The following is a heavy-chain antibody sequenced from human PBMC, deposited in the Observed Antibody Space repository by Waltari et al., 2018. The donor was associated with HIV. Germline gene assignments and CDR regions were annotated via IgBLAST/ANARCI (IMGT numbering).Heavy chain of an antibody. Sequence: EVQLVESGGGLVQPGGSLRLTCAASVFTFRSYWLSWVRQTPGKGLEWVANIKQDGSEKYYVDSVNGRFTIYRDNAENSLYLQMNSLRAEDTAVYYCARGGFYGSGSKVNWGQGTLVTVSS. CDR3: ARGGFYGSGSKVN. J-gene: IGHJ4*02. CDR1: VFTFRSYW. V-gene: IGHV3-7*04. D-gene: IGHD3-10*01. CDR2: IKQDGSEK.